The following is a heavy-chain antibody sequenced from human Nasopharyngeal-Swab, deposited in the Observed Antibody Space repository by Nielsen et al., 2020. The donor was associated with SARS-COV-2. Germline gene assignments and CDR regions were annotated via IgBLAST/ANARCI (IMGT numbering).Heavy chain of an antibody. CDR2: IYSGGST. Sequence: VRQAPGKGLEWVSVIYSGGSTYYADSVKGRFTISRDNSKNTLHLQMNSLRAEDTAVYYCARATDYWGQGTLVTVSS. J-gene: IGHJ4*02. V-gene: IGHV3-53*01. CDR3: ARATDY.